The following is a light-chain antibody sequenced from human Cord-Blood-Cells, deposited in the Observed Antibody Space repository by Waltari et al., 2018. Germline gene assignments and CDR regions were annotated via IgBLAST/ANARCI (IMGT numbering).Light chain of an antibody. CDR3: SAYTSSSTLV. J-gene: IGLJ1*01. V-gene: IGLV2-14*01. CDR2: DVS. Sequence: QSALTQPASVSGSPGQSITISCTGTSSDVGGSTYVSWYQQHQGTAPKLMIYDVSKRPSVVSSRFCGSTSGNTAALTISVLQAEDEADYYCSAYTSSSTLVFGTGTKVTVL. CDR1: SSDVGGSTY.